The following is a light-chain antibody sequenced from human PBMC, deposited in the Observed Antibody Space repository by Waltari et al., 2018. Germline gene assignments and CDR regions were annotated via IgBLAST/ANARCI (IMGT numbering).Light chain of an antibody. CDR3: QQRSYWPPFT. J-gene: IGKJ2*01. CDR1: QSLNNF. CDR2: DTS. Sequence: EIVLTQSPATLSLSPGETATLSCRASQSLNNFLAWYQQKPGTAPRLVIYDTSNRATGIPARFTGSGTGTDFTLTISGLEPEDSAVYYCQQRSYWPPFTFGRGTKLEMK. V-gene: IGKV3-11*01.